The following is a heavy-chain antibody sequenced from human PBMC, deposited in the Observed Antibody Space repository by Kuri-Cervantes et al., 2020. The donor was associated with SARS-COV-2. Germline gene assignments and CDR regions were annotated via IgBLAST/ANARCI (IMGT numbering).Heavy chain of an antibody. V-gene: IGHV3-21*01. CDR3: ARGRYDFWSGFFPPTL. CDR1: GLTFSSYS. J-gene: IGHJ4*02. D-gene: IGHD3-3*01. Sequence: GESLKISCAASGLTFSSYSMNWVRQAPGKGLEWVSSISSSSSYIYYADSVKGRFTISRDNAKNSLYLQMNSLRAEDTAVYYCARGRYDFWSGFFPPTLWGQGTLVTVSS. CDR2: ISSSSSYI.